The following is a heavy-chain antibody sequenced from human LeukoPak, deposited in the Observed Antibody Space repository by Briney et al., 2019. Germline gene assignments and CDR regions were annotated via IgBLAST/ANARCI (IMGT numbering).Heavy chain of an antibody. V-gene: IGHV4-59*01. J-gene: IGHJ6*02. CDR1: GGSISSYY. CDR3: ARTPYSSSGYGMDV. Sequence: PSETLSLTCTASGGSISSYYWSWIRQPPGKGLEWIGYIYYSGSTNYNPSLKSRVTISVDTSKNQFSLKLSSVTAADTAVYYCARTPYSSSGYGMDVWGQGTTVTVSS. CDR2: IYYSGST. D-gene: IGHD6-13*01.